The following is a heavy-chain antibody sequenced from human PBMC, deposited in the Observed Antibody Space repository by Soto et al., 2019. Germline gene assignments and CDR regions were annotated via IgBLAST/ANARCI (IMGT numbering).Heavy chain of an antibody. Sequence: ASVKVSCKASGYTFTDYYMHCVRQAPGQGLEWMGWINPTSGGTSYAQNFHGRLTMTRDTSISTAHMELSRPSSDDTAVYYCSRASPVAGGSSKGLPNEYCGQGTLVTVSS. CDR3: SRASPVAGGSSKGLPNEY. CDR1: GYTFTDYY. D-gene: IGHD6-19*01. J-gene: IGHJ1*01. CDR2: INPTSGGT. V-gene: IGHV1-2*02.